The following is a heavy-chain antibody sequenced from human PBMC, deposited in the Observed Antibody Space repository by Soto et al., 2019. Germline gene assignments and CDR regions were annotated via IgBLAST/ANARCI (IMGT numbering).Heavy chain of an antibody. Sequence: GGSLRLSCVVSGFSFNYAIIWVRQAPGKGQEWVSGITGGGSTEYAASVKGRFTISRDNSKNTVHLQMNSLRAEDTAMYYCAKDAVYNDGLWLVSDWGQGTLVTVSS. V-gene: IGHV3-23*01. CDR1: GFSFNYA. J-gene: IGHJ4*02. CDR3: AKDAVYNDGLWLVSD. CDR2: ITGGGST. D-gene: IGHD2-21*01.